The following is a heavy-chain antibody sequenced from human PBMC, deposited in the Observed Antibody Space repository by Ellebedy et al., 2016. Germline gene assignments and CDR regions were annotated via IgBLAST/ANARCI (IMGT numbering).Heavy chain of an antibody. CDR1: GFTFSSYA. Sequence: GESLKISCAASGFTFSSYAMNWVRQGPGKGLEGVVVITSGENNVYYEDPVRGRFTISRDNARNTLYLQMNSLRTEDTAVYYCANYCSSITCSAVGAFDIWGQGTMVTVSS. CDR2: ITSGENNV. D-gene: IGHD2-2*01. J-gene: IGHJ3*02. CDR3: ANYCSSITCSAVGAFDI. V-gene: IGHV3-30-3*01.